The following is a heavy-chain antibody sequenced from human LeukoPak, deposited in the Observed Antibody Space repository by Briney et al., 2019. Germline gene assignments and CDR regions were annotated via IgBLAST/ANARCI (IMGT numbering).Heavy chain of an antibody. J-gene: IGHJ4*02. D-gene: IGHD3-10*01. Sequence: PGRSLRLSCAASGFTFSSYAMHWVRQAPGKGLEWVAVISYDGSNKYYADSVKGRFTISRDNSKNTLYLQMNSLRAEDTAVYYCARGNVWFGELLTIATDYRGQGTLVTVSS. CDR3: ARGNVWFGELLTIATDY. CDR2: ISYDGSNK. V-gene: IGHV3-30*04. CDR1: GFTFSSYA.